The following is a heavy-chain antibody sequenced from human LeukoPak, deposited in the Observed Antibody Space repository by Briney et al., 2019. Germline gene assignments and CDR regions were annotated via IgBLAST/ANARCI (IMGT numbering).Heavy chain of an antibody. CDR2: IIPIFGTA. CDR3: ARLHSSGWYYFDY. Sequence: SVKVSCKASGGTFSSCAISWVRQAPGQGLEWMGGIIPIFGTANYAQKFQGRATITTDESTSTAYMELSSLRPEDTAVYYCARLHSSGWYYFDYWGQGTLVTVSS. CDR1: GGTFSSCA. V-gene: IGHV1-69*05. J-gene: IGHJ4*02. D-gene: IGHD6-19*01.